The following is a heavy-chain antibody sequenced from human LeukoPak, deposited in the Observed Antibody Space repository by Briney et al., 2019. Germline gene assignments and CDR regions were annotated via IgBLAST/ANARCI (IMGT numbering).Heavy chain of an antibody. J-gene: IGHJ4*02. D-gene: IGHD5-18*01. V-gene: IGHV1-2*02. CDR3: ASLGGYSYGRPDY. CDR2: INPNSGGT. CDR1: GYTFTGYY. Sequence: ASVTVSCKASGYTFTGYYMHWVRQAPGQGLEWMGWINPNSGGTNYAQKFQGRVTMTRDTSISTAYMELSRLRSDDTAVYYCASLGGYSYGRPDYWGQGTLVTVSS.